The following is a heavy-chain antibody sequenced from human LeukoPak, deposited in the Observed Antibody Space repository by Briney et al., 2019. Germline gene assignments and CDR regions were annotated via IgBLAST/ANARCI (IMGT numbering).Heavy chain of an antibody. J-gene: IGHJ4*02. CDR1: GFTFSSYE. CDR2: VYSGGST. CDR3: ARDLGWDNVTSFHF. D-gene: IGHD2-15*01. V-gene: IGHV3-66*02. Sequence: PGGSLRLSCAASGFTFSSYEMNWVRQAPGKGLEWVAVVYSGGSTNHADAVKGRFSVSRDNSKDTLYLQMNNLRPEDTGVYFCARDLGWDNVTSFHFWGLGTQVTVSS.